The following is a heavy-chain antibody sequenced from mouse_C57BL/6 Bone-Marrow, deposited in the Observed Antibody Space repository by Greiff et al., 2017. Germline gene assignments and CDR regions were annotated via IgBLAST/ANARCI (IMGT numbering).Heavy chain of an antibody. CDR1: GYTFTSYT. V-gene: IGHV1-4*01. Sequence: QVHVKQSGAELARPGASVKMSCKASGYTFTSYTMHWVKQRPGQGLEWIGYINPSSGYTKYNQKFKDTATLTADKSSITAYMQLSSLTSEDSAVYYCARGSSYPRSAMDYWGQGTSVTVSS. J-gene: IGHJ4*01. CDR3: ARGSSYPRSAMDY. D-gene: IGHD3-2*02. CDR2: INPSSGYT.